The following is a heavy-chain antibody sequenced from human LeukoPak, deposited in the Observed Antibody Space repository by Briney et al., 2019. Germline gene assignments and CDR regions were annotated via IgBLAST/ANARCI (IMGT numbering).Heavy chain of an antibody. Sequence: PGGSLRLSCAASGFIFSSYEMNWVRQAPGKGLEWVSYINSGGNGVHYADSVKGRFTISRDNAKNSLYLQVNSLRAEDTAVYYCAGDSRTTVGAIRFADFWGQGTLVTVSS. J-gene: IGHJ4*02. CDR2: INSGGNGV. V-gene: IGHV3-48*03. CDR1: GFIFSSYE. D-gene: IGHD1-26*01. CDR3: AGDSRTTVGAIRFADF.